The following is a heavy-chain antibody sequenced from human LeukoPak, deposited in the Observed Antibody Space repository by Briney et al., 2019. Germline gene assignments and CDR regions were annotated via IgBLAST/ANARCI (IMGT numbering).Heavy chain of an antibody. V-gene: IGHV1-69*13. CDR1: GGTFSSYA. CDR3: AREGYYGSGSYSGT. J-gene: IGHJ5*02. D-gene: IGHD3-10*01. CDR2: IIPIFGTA. Sequence: ASVKVSCKASGGTFSSYAISWVRQAPGQGLEWMGGIIPIFGTANYAQKFQGRVTITADEPTSTAYMELSSLRSEDTAAYYCAREGYYGSGSYSGTWGQGTLVTVSS.